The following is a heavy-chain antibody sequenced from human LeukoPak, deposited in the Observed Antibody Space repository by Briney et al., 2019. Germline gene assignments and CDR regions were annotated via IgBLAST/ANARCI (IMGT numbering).Heavy chain of an antibody. Sequence: PGGSLRLSCAASGFSFSSYAMHWVRQAPGKGLEWVAVISYDGSNKNYADSVKGRFTISRDNSKNTLYLQMNSLRAEDTAVYYCAREGGSGWYDYWGQGTLVTVSS. CDR3: AREGGSGWYDY. CDR1: GFSFSSYA. J-gene: IGHJ4*02. D-gene: IGHD6-19*01. V-gene: IGHV3-30*03. CDR2: ISYDGSNK.